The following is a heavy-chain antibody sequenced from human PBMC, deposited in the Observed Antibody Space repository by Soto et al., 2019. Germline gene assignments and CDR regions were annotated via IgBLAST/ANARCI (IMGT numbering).Heavy chain of an antibody. D-gene: IGHD2-15*01. Sequence: QVPLVQSGAEVKKPGASVKVSCKASGYTFTNNAIHWVRQAPGQRLEWMGWINAANGNTKYSQKFQGRVTITRDTSASTAYMELSSLRSEDTAVYYCARDQGLCSGGSCWGYFDYWGQGTLVTVSS. CDR3: ARDQGLCSGGSCWGYFDY. CDR2: INAANGNT. V-gene: IGHV1-3*01. J-gene: IGHJ4*02. CDR1: GYTFTNNA.